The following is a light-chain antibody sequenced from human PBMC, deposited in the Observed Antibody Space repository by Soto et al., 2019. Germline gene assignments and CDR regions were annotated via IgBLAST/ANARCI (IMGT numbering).Light chain of an antibody. CDR2: EVS. Sequence: DVVMTQTPLSLSVAPGQPASISCKSSQSLLHSTGETFLFWYLQKPGQSPQLLIYEVSTRVSGVPDRFSGSGSGTDFTLAISRVETDDVGIYYCMQSTQLPPTFGQGTRLGIE. V-gene: IGKV2D-29*02. CDR3: MQSTQLPPT. J-gene: IGKJ5*01. CDR1: QSLLHSTGETF.